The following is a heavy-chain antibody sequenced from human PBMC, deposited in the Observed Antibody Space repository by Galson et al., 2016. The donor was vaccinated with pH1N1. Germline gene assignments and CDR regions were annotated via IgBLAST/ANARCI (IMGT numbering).Heavy chain of an antibody. Sequence: SLRLSCAASGFTLSDYYMNWIRETPERGLEWLSSIGSSGNVAYADSVKGRFTISRDNAQNSLLLQMDSLRVDDTALYYCAREWGIGAAGPLDSWGQGALDIVSS. V-gene: IGHV3-11*01. J-gene: IGHJ4*02. CDR2: IGSSGNV. CDR3: AREWGIGAAGPLDS. CDR1: GFTLSDYY. D-gene: IGHD6-13*01.